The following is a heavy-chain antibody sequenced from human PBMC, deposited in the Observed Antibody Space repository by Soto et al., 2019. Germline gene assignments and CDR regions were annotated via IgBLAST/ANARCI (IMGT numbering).Heavy chain of an antibody. CDR1: GFTFSSYG. CDR2: IWYDGSNR. V-gene: IGHV3-33*01. J-gene: IGHJ6*03. D-gene: IGHD3-3*02. Sequence: GGSLRLSCAASGFTFSSYGMHWVRQAPGKGLEWVAVIWYDGSNRYYADSVKGRFTISRDNSKNTLYLQMNSLRAEDTAVYYCARDSLAYYYYMDVWGKGTTVTVSS. CDR3: ARDSLAYYYYMDV.